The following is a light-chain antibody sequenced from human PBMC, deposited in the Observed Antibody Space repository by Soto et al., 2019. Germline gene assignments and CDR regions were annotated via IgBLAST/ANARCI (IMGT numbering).Light chain of an antibody. Sequence: QSVLTQPASLSGSPGQSITISCTGTSSDVGGYNYVSWYQQHPGKAPKLMIYDVSNRPSGVSNRFSGSKSGNTASLTISGLQAEDEADYYCSSSTSSSTYYVFVTGTNVTVL. V-gene: IGLV2-14*01. J-gene: IGLJ1*01. CDR2: DVS. CDR3: SSSTSSSTYYV. CDR1: SSDVGGYNY.